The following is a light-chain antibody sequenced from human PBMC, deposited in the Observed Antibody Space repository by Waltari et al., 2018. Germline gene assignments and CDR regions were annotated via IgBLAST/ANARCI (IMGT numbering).Light chain of an antibody. Sequence: QSVLTQPPSASGTPGQRVTMSCAGGSSNIANNHVLWYQQLPGTAPRLLMFRDDERPSGVPDRFSGSKSGTSASLAISGLRSEDEADYYCAVWDDFLSAWVFGGGTKLTVL. CDR2: RDD. J-gene: IGLJ3*02. CDR1: SSNIANNH. CDR3: AVWDDFLSAWV. V-gene: IGLV1-47*01.